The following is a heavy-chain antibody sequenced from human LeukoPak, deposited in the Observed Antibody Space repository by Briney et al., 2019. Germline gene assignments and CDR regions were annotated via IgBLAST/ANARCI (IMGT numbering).Heavy chain of an antibody. CDR1: GFTFSSYA. Sequence: GGSLRLSCAASGFTFSSYAMSWARQAPGKGLEWVSSITNAGETTYYSDSVKGRFTISRDNSESKLYLQMNSLGDEDTAVYFCARRPGGWFDPWGPGTLVTVSS. V-gene: IGHV3-23*01. D-gene: IGHD3-10*01. CDR2: ITNAGETT. J-gene: IGHJ5*02. CDR3: ARRPGGWFDP.